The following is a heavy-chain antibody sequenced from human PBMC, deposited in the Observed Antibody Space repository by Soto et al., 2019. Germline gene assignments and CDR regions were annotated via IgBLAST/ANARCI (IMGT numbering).Heavy chain of an antibody. D-gene: IGHD3-16*02. CDR3: ARSFLRLGELSYSNWFDP. CDR1: GGTFSSYA. V-gene: IGHV1-69*13. Sequence: GASVKVSCKASGGTFSSYAISWVRQAPGQGLEWMGGIIPIFGTANYAQKFQGRVTITADESTSTAYMELSSLRSEDTAVYYCARSFLRLGELSYSNWFDPWGQGPLVTVPS. J-gene: IGHJ5*02. CDR2: IIPIFGTA.